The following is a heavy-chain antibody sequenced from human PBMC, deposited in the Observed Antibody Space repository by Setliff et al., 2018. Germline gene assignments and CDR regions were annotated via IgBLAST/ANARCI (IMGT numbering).Heavy chain of an antibody. CDR2: IYTSWST. Sequence: SETLSLTCPVSDDSISSRHYYWSWIRQPAGKGLEWLGKIYTSWSTNYNPSLKGRATLSIDASKNQFSLKLTSVTAADTAVYYCARMSGFLYMDVWGKGTTVTVSS. V-gene: IGHV4-61*09. J-gene: IGHJ6*03. CDR1: DDSISSRHYY. D-gene: IGHD3-3*01. CDR3: ARMSGFLYMDV.